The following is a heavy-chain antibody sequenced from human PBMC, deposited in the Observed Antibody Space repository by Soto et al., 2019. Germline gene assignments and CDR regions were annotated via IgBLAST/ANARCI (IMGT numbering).Heavy chain of an antibody. J-gene: IGHJ5*02. Sequence: QLQLQESGPGLVKPSETLSLTCTVSGGSISGSSYYWGWIRQPPGKGLEWIGTIYYSGSTYYNPSLKSRVTISVDTAQRQFSLKLRSVTAADTAVYYCASPLYFYGSGSYPWFDPWGQGTLVNVSS. V-gene: IGHV4-39*01. CDR3: ASPLYFYGSGSYPWFDP. CDR1: GGSISGSSYY. CDR2: IYYSGST. D-gene: IGHD3-10*01.